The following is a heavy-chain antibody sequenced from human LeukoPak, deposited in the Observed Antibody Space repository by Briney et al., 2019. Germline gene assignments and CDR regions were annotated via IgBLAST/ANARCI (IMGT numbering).Heavy chain of an antibody. J-gene: IGHJ4*02. CDR1: GGSISSYY. CDR2: IYYSGST. V-gene: IGHV4-59*01. CDR3: ARSTMVRGVISFDY. D-gene: IGHD3-10*01. Sequence: SETLSLTCTVSGGSISSYYWSWIRQPPGKGLGWIGYIYYSGSTNYNPSLKSRVTISVDTSKNQFSLKLSSVTAADTAVYYCARSTMVRGVISFDYWGQGTLVTVSS.